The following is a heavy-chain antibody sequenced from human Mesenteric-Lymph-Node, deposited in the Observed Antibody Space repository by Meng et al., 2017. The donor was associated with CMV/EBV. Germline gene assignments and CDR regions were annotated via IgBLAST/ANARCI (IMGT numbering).Heavy chain of an antibody. CDR3: ARDLTGTWGFDS. Sequence: ASVKVSCKASGYTFSSYDINWVRQATGQGLEWMGWMNPNSGNTGYAQKFQGRVTMTRNTSISTAYMELSSLRSEDTAVYYCARDLTGTWGFDSWGQGTLVTVSS. CDR2: MNPNSGNT. J-gene: IGHJ4*02. V-gene: IGHV1-8*01. D-gene: IGHD7-27*01. CDR1: GYTFSSYD.